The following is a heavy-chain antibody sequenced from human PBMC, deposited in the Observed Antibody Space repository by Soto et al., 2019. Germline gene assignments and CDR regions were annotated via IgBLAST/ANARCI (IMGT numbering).Heavy chain of an antibody. CDR2: IIPIFGTA. V-gene: IGHV1-69*13. Sequence: ASVKVSCKASGGTFSSYAISWVRQAPGQGPEWMGGIIPIFGTANYAQKFQGRVTITADESTSTAYMELSSLRSEDTAVYYCARDHRITMIVVVPYYYYYGMDVWGQGTTVTVSS. CDR1: GGTFSSYA. J-gene: IGHJ6*02. CDR3: ARDHRITMIVVVPYYYYYGMDV. D-gene: IGHD3-22*01.